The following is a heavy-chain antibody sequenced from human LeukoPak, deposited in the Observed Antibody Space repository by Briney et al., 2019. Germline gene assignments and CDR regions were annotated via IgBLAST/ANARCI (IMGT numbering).Heavy chain of an antibody. Sequence: PSETLSLTCTVSGGSFSSSSYYWGWIRQPPGKGLEWIGYIYYSGSTNYNPSLKSRVTISVDTSKNQFSLKLSSVTAADTAVYYCARGVGDGYNPQIFDYWGQGTLVTVSS. CDR3: ARGVGDGYNPQIFDY. CDR1: GGSFSSSSYY. J-gene: IGHJ4*02. V-gene: IGHV4-61*01. CDR2: IYYSGST. D-gene: IGHD5-24*01.